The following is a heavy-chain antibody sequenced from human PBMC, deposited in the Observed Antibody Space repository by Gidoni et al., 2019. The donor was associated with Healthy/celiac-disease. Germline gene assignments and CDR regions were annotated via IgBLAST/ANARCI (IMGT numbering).Heavy chain of an antibody. CDR1: AFTVSSNY. J-gene: IGHJ4*02. D-gene: IGHD5-12*01. V-gene: IGHV3-53*04. Sequence: EVQLVESGGGLVQPGGSLSLSCAASAFTVSSNYMSWVRQAPGKGMEWVSVSYSGGRKYYADSVKGRFTISRHNSKNTLYLQMNSLRAEDTAVYYCARVGRRDGYNYYFDYWGQGTLVTVSS. CDR3: ARVGRRDGYNYYFDY. CDR2: SYSGGRK.